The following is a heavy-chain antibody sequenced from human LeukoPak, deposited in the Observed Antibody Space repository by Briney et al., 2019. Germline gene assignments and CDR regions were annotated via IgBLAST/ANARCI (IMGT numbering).Heavy chain of an antibody. CDR1: GFTFSSYS. V-gene: IGHV3-21*01. J-gene: IGHJ4*02. Sequence: PGGSLRLSCAASGFTFSSYSMNWVRQAPGKGLEWVTCISSGSSYIYYADSVKGRFTISRDNAKNTLYLQMNSLRAEDTAVYYCGRNSGSGSYWFDYWGQGTLVTVSS. D-gene: IGHD3-10*01. CDR2: ISSGSSYI. CDR3: GRNSGSGSYWFDY.